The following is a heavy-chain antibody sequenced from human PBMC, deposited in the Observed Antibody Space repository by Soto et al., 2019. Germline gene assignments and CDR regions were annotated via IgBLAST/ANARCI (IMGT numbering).Heavy chain of an antibody. D-gene: IGHD3-10*01. CDR2: VSSGGITI. J-gene: IGHJ6*02. CDR1: GFTFSDYY. CDR3: ARDPGIYYGMDV. Sequence: GVSLRLSCAASGFTFSDYYMTWIRQAPGKGLEWLSYVSSGGITIYYADSVKGRFTVSRDNAKNSMFLQMNNLRVEDTAVYYCARDPGIYYGMDVWGQGTTVTVSS. V-gene: IGHV3-11*01.